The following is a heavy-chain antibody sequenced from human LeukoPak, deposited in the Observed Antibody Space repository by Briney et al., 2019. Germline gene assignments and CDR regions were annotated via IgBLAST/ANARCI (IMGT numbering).Heavy chain of an antibody. V-gene: IGHV1-8*01. CDR1: GYTFTSYD. D-gene: IGHD3-3*01. CDR3: ARGRPRYYDFWSGYFDRGFMPEFDP. J-gene: IGHJ5*02. Sequence: GASVKVSCKASGYTFTSYDINWVRQATGQGLEWMGWMNPNSGNTGCAQKFQGRVTMTRNTSISTAYMELSSLRSEDTAVYYCARGRPRYYDFWSGYFDRGFMPEFDPWGQGTLVTVSS. CDR2: MNPNSGNT.